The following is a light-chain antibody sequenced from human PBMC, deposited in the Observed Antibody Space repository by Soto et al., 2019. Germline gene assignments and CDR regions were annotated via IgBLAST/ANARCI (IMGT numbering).Light chain of an antibody. CDR3: SSYRSSSTWV. CDR2: EVS. CDR1: SSDIGGYNY. Sequence: QSALTQPASVSGSPGQSITISCTGTSSDIGGYNYVSWYQQHPGKAPKLMIYEVSDRPSGVSSRCSASTSGNTASLTISGLQTEDEADYYCSSYRSSSTWVFGVGTQVTVL. J-gene: IGLJ3*02. V-gene: IGLV2-14*01.